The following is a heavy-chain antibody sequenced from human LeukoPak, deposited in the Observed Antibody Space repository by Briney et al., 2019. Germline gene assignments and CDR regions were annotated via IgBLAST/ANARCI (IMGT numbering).Heavy chain of an antibody. D-gene: IGHD3-10*01. CDR2: IYSGGTT. V-gene: IGHV3-66*01. CDR3: ARGVAGNYFDS. CDR1: GFTVSRNY. Sequence: GGSLRLSYAASGFTVSRNYMSWVRQAPGKGLAWVSVIYSGGTTYYPDSVTGRFTFSRDNSKNTLSLQMNSLRAEDTAVYYWARGVAGNYFDSWGQGTLVTVSS. J-gene: IGHJ4*02.